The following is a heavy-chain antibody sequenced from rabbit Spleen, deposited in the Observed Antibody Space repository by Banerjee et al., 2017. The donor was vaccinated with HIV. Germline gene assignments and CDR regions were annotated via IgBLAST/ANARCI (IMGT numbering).Heavy chain of an antibody. V-gene: IGHV1S45*01. CDR2: IDSGSSGFT. CDR3: ARDTGTSFSTYGMDL. J-gene: IGHJ6*01. Sequence: QEQLEESGGDLVKPGASLTLTCTASGVSFTNNNYMCWVRQAPGKGLEWIACIDSGSSGFTYFASWAKGRFTISKTSSTTVTLQMTSLTAADTATYFCARDTGTSFSTYGMDLWGPGTLVTVS. D-gene: IGHD7-1*01. CDR1: GVSFTNNNY.